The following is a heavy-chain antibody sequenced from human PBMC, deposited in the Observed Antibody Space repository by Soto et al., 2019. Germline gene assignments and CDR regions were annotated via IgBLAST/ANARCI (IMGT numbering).Heavy chain of an antibody. CDR1: GGTFSSYA. CDR2: IIPIFGTA. D-gene: IGHD3-22*01. Sequence: QVQLVQSGAEVKKPGSSVKVSCKASGGTFSSYAISWVRQASGQGLEWMGGIIPIFGTADYAQKFQGRVTITADESTSTAYMELSSLRSEDTAVYYCASHYDSSGYYYRGLDYWGQGTLVTVSS. V-gene: IGHV1-69*12. CDR3: ASHYDSSGYYYRGLDY. J-gene: IGHJ4*02.